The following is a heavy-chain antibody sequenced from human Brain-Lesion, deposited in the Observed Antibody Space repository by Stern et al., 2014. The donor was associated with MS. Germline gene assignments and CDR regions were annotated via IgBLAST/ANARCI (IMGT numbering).Heavy chain of an antibody. Sequence: EVHLVESGGGLVQPGGSLRLSCTASGFTFNTYWMHWVRQAPGKRLVWVSRINTYGNSITYADSVKGRFTISRDNAESTLYMQLNGLRPEDTAVYYCAREHQYSNAFDIWGQGTKVTVSS. V-gene: IGHV3-74*03. CDR2: INTYGNSI. D-gene: IGHD2-21*01. J-gene: IGHJ3*02. CDR3: AREHQYSNAFDI. CDR1: GFTFNTYW.